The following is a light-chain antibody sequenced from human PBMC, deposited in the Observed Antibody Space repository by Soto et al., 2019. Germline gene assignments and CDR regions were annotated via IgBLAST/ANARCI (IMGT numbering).Light chain of an antibody. CDR2: GAS. V-gene: IGKV3-20*01. Sequence: VLTQAQGTQSLSPGERATLSCRASQSVSSSYLAWYQQKPGQAPRLLIYGASTRATGIPDRFSGSGSGTDFTLTISRLEPEDFAVYYCLQYGRSPKTFGQGTKVDIK. CDR3: LQYGRSPKT. CDR1: QSVSSSY. J-gene: IGKJ1*01.